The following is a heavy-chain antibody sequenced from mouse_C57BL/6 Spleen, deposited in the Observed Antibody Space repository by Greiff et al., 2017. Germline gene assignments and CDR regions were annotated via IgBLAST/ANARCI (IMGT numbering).Heavy chain of an antibody. CDR2: IYPGSGST. CDR3: ARGRLGSGAMDY. D-gene: IGHD2-4*01. J-gene: IGHJ4*01. CDR1: GYTFTSYW. Sequence: QVQLQQSGAELVKPGASVKMSCKASGYTFTSYWITWVKQRPGQGLEWIGDIYPGSGSTNYNEKFKSKATLTVDTSSSTAYMQLSSLTSEDSAVYYCARGRLGSGAMDYWGQGTSVTVSS. V-gene: IGHV1-55*01.